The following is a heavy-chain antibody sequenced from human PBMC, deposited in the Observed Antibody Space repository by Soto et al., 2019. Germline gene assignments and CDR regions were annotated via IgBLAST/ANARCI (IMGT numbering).Heavy chain of an antibody. CDR3: ARDCSSTSCYTPHYGMDV. CDR2: IYSDGST. Sequence: GGSLRLFCAASGFSVSCNYMSWVRQAPGKGLEWVSVIYSDGSTYYADSVKGRFTISRDNSKNTLYLQMNSLRAEDTAVYYCARDCSSTSCYTPHYGMDVWGQGTTVTVSS. V-gene: IGHV3-53*01. D-gene: IGHD2-2*02. J-gene: IGHJ6*02. CDR1: GFSVSCNY.